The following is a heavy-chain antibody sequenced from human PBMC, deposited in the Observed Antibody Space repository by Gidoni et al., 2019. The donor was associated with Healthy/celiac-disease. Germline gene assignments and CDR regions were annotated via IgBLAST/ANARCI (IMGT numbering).Heavy chain of an antibody. CDR2: ISSNGGST. CDR1: GFTFSSYA. D-gene: IGHD3-22*01. J-gene: IGHJ3*02. CDR3: ARDSLYDSSGYLDAFDI. Sequence: EVQLVESGGGLVQPGGSLRPSCAASGFTFSSYAMHWVRQAPGKGLEYVSAISSNGGSTYYANSVKGRFTISRDNSKNTLYLQMGSLRAEDMAVYYCARDSLYDSSGYLDAFDIWGQGTMVTVSS. V-gene: IGHV3-64*01.